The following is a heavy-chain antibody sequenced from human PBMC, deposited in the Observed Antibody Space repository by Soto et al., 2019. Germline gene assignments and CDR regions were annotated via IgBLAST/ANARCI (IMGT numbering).Heavy chain of an antibody. CDR2: IWYAGSNK. Sequence: QVQLVESGGGVVQPGRSLRLSCAASGFTFSSYGMHWVRQAPGKGLEWVAVIWYAGSNKYYADSVKGRFTISRDNSKNTLYLQRNSLRADYTAVYYCARGRGNYPYFDYWGQGTLVTVSS. V-gene: IGHV3-33*01. CDR1: GFTFSSYG. J-gene: IGHJ4*02. D-gene: IGHD4-4*01. CDR3: ARGRGNYPYFDY.